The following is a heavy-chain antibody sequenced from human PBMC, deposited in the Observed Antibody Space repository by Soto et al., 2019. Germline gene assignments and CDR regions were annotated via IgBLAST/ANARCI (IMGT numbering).Heavy chain of an antibody. V-gene: IGHV4-4*02. Sequence: QVQLQESGPGLVKPSGTLSLTCAVSSGSISSSNWWSWVRQPPGKGLEWIGEIYHSGSTNYNPSLKSRVTISVDKSKNRFSLKLSSVTAADTDVYYCARERSGVAAAGTGVYNWCDPWGQGTMGTVSS. D-gene: IGHD6-13*01. CDR1: SGSISSSNW. J-gene: IGHJ5*02. CDR3: ARERSGVAAAGTGVYNWCDP. CDR2: IYHSGST.